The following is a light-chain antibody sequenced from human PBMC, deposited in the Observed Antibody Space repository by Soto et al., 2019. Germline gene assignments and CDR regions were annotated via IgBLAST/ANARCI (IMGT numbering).Light chain of an antibody. CDR1: SSDVGSYNL. J-gene: IGLJ1*01. V-gene: IGLV2-23*02. Sequence: SVLTQPASVSGSPGQWITISCTGTSSDVGSYNLVSWYQQHPGKAPKLMIYEVSKRPSGVSNRFSGSKSGNTASLTISGLQAEDEADYYCCSYAGSSIFFGTGTKVTVL. CDR2: EVS. CDR3: CSYAGSSIF.